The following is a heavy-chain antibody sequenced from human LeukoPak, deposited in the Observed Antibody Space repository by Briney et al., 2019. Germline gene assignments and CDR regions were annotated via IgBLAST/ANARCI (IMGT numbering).Heavy chain of an antibody. V-gene: IGHV4-4*02. Sequence: PSGTLSLTCAVSRGSISSNTWWSWVRQPPGKGLEWIGEIYRSGSTHYNPSLKSRVTISVDKTKNQFSLKLTSVTAADTAVYYCAKSNGYGLVDIWGQGTMVTVSS. J-gene: IGHJ3*02. CDR3: AKSNGYGLVDI. D-gene: IGHD3-10*01. CDR2: IYRSGST. CDR1: RGSISSNTW.